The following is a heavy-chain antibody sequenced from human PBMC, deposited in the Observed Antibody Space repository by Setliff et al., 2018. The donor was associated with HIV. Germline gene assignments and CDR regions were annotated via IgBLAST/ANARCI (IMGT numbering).Heavy chain of an antibody. Sequence: GASVKVSCKASGYTFTSYAMNWVRQAPGQGLEWMGWINTNTGNPTYAQGRVTMTMDTSTTTAYMELKSLRSDDTAVYYCARRGLPRTLDCWGQGTMVTVSS. J-gene: IGHJ4*03. V-gene: IGHV1-18*01. CDR3: ARRGLPRTLDC. CDR1: GYTFTSYA. CDR2: INTNTGNP.